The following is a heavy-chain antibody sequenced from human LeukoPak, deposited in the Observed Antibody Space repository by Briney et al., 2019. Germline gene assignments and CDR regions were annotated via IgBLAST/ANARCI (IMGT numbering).Heavy chain of an antibody. D-gene: IGHD3-10*01. CDR1: GFTFSSYA. J-gene: IGHJ4*02. CDR3: AKNPYYYGSESDY. V-gene: IGHV3-23*01. CDR2: ISGSGGST. Sequence: GGSLRLSCAASGFTFSSYAMSWVRQAPGKGLEWVSAISGSGGSTYYADSVKGRFTISRDNSKNTPYLQMNSLRAEDTAVYYCAKNPYYYGSESDYWGQGTLVTVSS.